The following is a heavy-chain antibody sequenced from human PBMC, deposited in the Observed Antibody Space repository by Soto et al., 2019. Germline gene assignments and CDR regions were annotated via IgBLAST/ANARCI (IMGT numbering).Heavy chain of an antibody. Sequence: QVQLQQWGAGLLKPSETLSLTCAVYGGSFSGYYWSWIRQPPGKGLEWIGEINHSGSTNYNPSLKSRVTISVDTSKNQFSLKLSSVTAADTAVYYCARGLVVVVAASRTGGQNAFDIWGQGTMVTVSS. CDR1: GGSFSGYY. D-gene: IGHD2-15*01. J-gene: IGHJ3*02. V-gene: IGHV4-34*01. CDR3: ARGLVVVVAASRTGGQNAFDI. CDR2: INHSGST.